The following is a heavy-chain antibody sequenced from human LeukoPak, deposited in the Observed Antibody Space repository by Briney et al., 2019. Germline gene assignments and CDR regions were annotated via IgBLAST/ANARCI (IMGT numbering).Heavy chain of an antibody. Sequence: AASVKVSCKASGYTFTAYYIHWVRQPPGQGLEWMGWINPNTGGTNFAQRFQGRVTMTRDTSINTAYMELSSLRSDDTAMYYCAREGAPQLSSYFDHWGQGTLVTVSS. CDR3: AREGAPQLSSYFDH. V-gene: IGHV1-2*02. D-gene: IGHD1-1*01. CDR1: GYTFTAYY. J-gene: IGHJ4*02. CDR2: INPNTGGT.